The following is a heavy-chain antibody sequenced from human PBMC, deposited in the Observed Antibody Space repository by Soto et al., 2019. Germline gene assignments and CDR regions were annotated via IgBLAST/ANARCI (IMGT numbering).Heavy chain of an antibody. V-gene: IGHV4-34*01. Sequence: QVQLQQWGAGLLKPSETLSLTCAVYGGSFSGYYWSWIRQPPGKGLEWMGESNHSGSTNYNPSLKSRVTISVDTSKNQFSLKLSSVTAADTAVYYCASLRDCGGDCYSSYYYYGMDVWGQGTTVTVSS. J-gene: IGHJ6*02. D-gene: IGHD2-21*02. CDR2: SNHSGST. CDR1: GGSFSGYY. CDR3: ASLRDCGGDCYSSYYYYGMDV.